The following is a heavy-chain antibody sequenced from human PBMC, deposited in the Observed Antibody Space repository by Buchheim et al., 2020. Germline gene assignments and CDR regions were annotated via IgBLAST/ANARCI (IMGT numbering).Heavy chain of an antibody. CDR3: ASTGYTSGWLN. CDR1: GFTFSNYW. J-gene: IGHJ4*02. V-gene: IGHV3-7*03. CDR2: IKEDGSER. Sequence: EVQLVESGGGLVQPGGSLRLSCAASGFTFSNYWMSWVRQAPGKGLEWVANIKEDGSERYYVDSVKGRFTISRDNAKNSLHLQMNSLRAEDTAVYYCASTGYTSGWLNWGQGTL. D-gene: IGHD6-19*01.